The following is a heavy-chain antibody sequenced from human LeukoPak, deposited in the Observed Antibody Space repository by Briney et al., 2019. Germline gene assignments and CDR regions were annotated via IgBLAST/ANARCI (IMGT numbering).Heavy chain of an antibody. V-gene: IGHV1-69*05. CDR2: IIPIFGTA. CDR3: ARDRRSSSPQRAYYYYYMDV. CDR1: GGTFSSYA. J-gene: IGHJ6*03. Sequence: SVKVSCKASGGTFSSYAISWVRQAPGQGLEWMGRIIPIFGTANYAQKFQGSVTITTDESTSTAYMELSSLRSEDTAVYYCARDRRSSSPQRAYYYYYMDVWGKGTTVTVSS. D-gene: IGHD6-6*01.